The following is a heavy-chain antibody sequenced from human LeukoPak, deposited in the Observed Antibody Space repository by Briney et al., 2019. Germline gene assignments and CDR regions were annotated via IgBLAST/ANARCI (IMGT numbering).Heavy chain of an antibody. J-gene: IGHJ4*02. CDR2: IKQDGSEK. V-gene: IGHV3-7*01. CDR3: ARGGNSNYAADY. Sequence: GSLRLSCAASGFTFNSYAMSWVRQAPGTGLEWVANIKQDGSEKYYVDSVKGRFTISRDNAKKSLYLQMNSLKAEDTAVYYCARGGNSNYAADYWGQGTLVTVSS. D-gene: IGHD4-11*01. CDR1: GFTFNSYA.